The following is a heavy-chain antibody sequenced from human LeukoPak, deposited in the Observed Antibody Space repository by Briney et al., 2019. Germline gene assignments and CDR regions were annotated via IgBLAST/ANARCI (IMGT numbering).Heavy chain of an antibody. CDR2: IYPGDSAT. CDR1: GYSFTSYW. Sequence: GESLKISCKGSGYSFTSYWIGWVRQMPGKGLEWMGIIYPGDSATRYSPSFQGQVTISVDKSISTAYLQWSGLKASDTAMYYCARPTLTGYSSSWYGWYFDLWGRGTLVTVSS. V-gene: IGHV5-51*01. J-gene: IGHJ2*01. D-gene: IGHD6-13*01. CDR3: ARPTLTGYSSSWYGWYFDL.